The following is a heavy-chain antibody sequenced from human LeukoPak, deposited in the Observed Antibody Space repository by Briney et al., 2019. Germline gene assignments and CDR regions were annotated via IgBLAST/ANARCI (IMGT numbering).Heavy chain of an antibody. CDR3: ARKLRLGGNWFDP. V-gene: IGHV1-69*13. CDR1: GGTFTSYA. CDR2: IIPISGTT. Sequence: ASVKVSCKTSGGTFTSYAITWVGQAPGQGLEWMGKIIPISGTTNYAQKFQGRVTFTADESTSTAYMELSSLRSEDTALYYCARKLRLGGNWFDPWGQGTLVTVSS. D-gene: IGHD1-26*01. J-gene: IGHJ5*02.